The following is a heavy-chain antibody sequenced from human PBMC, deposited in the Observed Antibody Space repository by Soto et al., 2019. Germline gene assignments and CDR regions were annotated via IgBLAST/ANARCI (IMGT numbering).Heavy chain of an antibody. D-gene: IGHD3-22*01. CDR2: IYHSGST. CDR3: ARDQYDSSRTLFDP. J-gene: IGHJ5*02. CDR1: GGSISSGGYS. Sequence: PSETLSLTCAVSGGSISSGGYSWSWIRQPPGKGLEWIGYIYHSGSTYYNPSLKSRVTISVDRSKNQFSLKLSSVTAADTAVYYCARDQYDSSRTLFDPWGQGTLVIVSS. V-gene: IGHV4-30-2*01.